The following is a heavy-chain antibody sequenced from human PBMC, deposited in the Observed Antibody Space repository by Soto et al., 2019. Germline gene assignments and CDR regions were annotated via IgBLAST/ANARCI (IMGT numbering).Heavy chain of an antibody. CDR1: GYTFTSYG. J-gene: IGHJ4*02. Sequence: ASVKVSCKASGYTFTSYGISWVRQAPGQGLEWMGWISAYNGNTNYAQKLQGRVTMTTDTSTSTAYMELRSLRSDDTAVYYCAKDQSSPQGLVRRFDYWGQGTLVTVSS. CDR3: AKDQSSPQGLVRRFDY. V-gene: IGHV1-18*01. CDR2: ISAYNGNT. D-gene: IGHD6-19*01.